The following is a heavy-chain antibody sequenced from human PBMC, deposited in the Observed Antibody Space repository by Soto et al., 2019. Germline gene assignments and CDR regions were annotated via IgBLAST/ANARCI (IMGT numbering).Heavy chain of an antibody. J-gene: IGHJ4*02. D-gene: IGHD7-27*01. CDR2: ISGGGDAT. V-gene: IGHV3-23*01. CDR3: AKKSLGSITLPALYYFDY. CDR1: GFTFGNYA. Sequence: EVQLLESGGGLVQPGGSLRLSCAASGFTFGNYAFSWVRQAPGKGLEWVSVISGGGDATYYPDSVKGRFTTSRDNSKTGVYLQMNSLRAEDTAVYYCAKKSLGSITLPALYYFDYWGQGTLVTVSS.